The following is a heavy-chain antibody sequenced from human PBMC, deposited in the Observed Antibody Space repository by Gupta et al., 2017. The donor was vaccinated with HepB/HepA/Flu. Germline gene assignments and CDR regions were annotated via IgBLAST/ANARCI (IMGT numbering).Heavy chain of an antibody. CDR1: GGTFSSYA. J-gene: IGHJ6*03. D-gene: IGHD2-2*01. CDR2: IIPIFGTA. Sequence: QVQLVQSGAEVKKPGSSVKVSCKASGGTFSSYAISWVRQAPGQGLEWMGGIIPIFGTANYAQKFQGRVTITADESTSTAYMELSSLRSEDTAVYYCARDVVVVPAADRDYWYYMDVWGKGTTVTVSS. CDR3: ARDVVVVPAADRDYWYYMDV. V-gene: IGHV1-69*01.